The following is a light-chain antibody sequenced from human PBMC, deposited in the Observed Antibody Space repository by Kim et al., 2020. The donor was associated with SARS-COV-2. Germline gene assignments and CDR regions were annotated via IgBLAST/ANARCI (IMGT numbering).Light chain of an antibody. J-gene: IGLJ3*02. Sequence: QSVLTQPASVSGSPGQSITISCTGTSSDVGGYNYVSWYQQHPGKAPKLMIYEVSNWPSGVSNRFSGSKSGNTASLTISGLQAEDEADYYCSSYISSGTWVFGGGTKLTVL. CDR1: SSDVGGYNY. CDR3: SSYISSGTWV. CDR2: EVS. V-gene: IGLV2-14*01.